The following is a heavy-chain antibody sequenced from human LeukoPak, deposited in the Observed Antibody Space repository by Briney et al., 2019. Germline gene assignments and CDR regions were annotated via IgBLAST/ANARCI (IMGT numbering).Heavy chain of an antibody. Sequence: SETLSLTCTVSGGSISSSSYYWGWIRQPPGKGLEWIGSIYYSGSTYYNPSLKSRVNISVDTSKNQFSLKLSSVTAADTAVYYCARYSYGYFDYWGQGTLVTVSS. CDR3: ARYSYGYFDY. V-gene: IGHV4-39*07. D-gene: IGHD5-18*01. CDR2: IYYSGST. J-gene: IGHJ4*02. CDR1: GGSISSSSYY.